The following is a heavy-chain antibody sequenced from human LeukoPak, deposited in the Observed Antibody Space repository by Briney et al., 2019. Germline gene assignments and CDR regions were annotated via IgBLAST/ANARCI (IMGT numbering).Heavy chain of an antibody. V-gene: IGHV1-18*01. J-gene: IGHJ4*02. CDR3: AATRVVGALFDY. Sequence: ASVKVSCKASGYTFTSYGISWVRQAPGQGFGWMGWISAYNGNTNYAQKLQGRVTMTTDTATSTAYMELRSLRSDDKAVYYCAATRVVGALFDYWGQGTLVTVSS. CDR1: GYTFTSYG. D-gene: IGHD1-26*01. CDR2: ISAYNGNT.